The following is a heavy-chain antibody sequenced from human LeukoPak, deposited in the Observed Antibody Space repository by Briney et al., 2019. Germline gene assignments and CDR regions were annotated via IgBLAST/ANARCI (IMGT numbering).Heavy chain of an antibody. CDR3: ARDAVDTANAV. V-gene: IGHV3-7*01. Sequence: PGGSLRLSCVASGFPFRSYWMTWVRKAPGKGLEWVANIKQDGSKKSYVDSVKGRFTISRDNAKNTLYLQMNSLRAEDTAVYYCARDAVDTANAVWGQGTTVTVSS. J-gene: IGHJ6*02. D-gene: IGHD5-18*01. CDR2: IKQDGSKK. CDR1: GFPFRSYW.